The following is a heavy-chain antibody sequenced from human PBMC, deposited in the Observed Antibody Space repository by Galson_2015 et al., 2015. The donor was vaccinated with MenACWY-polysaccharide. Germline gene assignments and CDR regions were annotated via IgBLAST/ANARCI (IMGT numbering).Heavy chain of an antibody. CDR1: GFTFSSYW. Sequence: SLRLSCAASGFTFSSYWMSWVRQAPGKGLEWVANIKQDGSEKYYVDSVKGRFTISRDNAKNSLYLQMNSLRAEDTAVYYCARDHSSGWYVFSYWGQGTLVTVSS. J-gene: IGHJ4*02. D-gene: IGHD6-19*01. V-gene: IGHV3-7*01. CDR2: IKQDGSEK. CDR3: ARDHSSGWYVFSY.